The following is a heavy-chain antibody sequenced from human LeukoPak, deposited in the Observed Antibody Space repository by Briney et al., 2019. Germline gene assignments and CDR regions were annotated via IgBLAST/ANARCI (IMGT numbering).Heavy chain of an antibody. CDR2: INSDGSST. CDR3: ARVTGSGSYYNPFDY. J-gene: IGHJ4*02. V-gene: IGHV3-74*01. CDR1: GFTFSSYW. Sequence: PGGSLRLSCAASGFTFSSYWMHCVRQAPGKGLVWVSRINSDGSSTSYADSVKGRFPISRDNAKNTLYLQMNSLRAEDTAVYYCARVTGSGSYYNPFDYWGQGTLVTVSS. D-gene: IGHD3-10*01.